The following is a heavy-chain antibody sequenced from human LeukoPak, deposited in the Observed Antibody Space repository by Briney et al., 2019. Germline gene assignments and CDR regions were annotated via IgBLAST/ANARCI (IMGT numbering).Heavy chain of an antibody. CDR3: AREGIVVAGALPFDY. CDR2: IYYSGAT. D-gene: IGHD2-15*01. Sequence: SETLSLTCTVSGGSISSSSHYWGWIRQPPGKGLEWIGRIYYSGATYYNSSLKSRVTISVDTSKNQFSLKLTSVTAADTAVYYCAREGIVVAGALPFDYWGQGTLVTVSS. CDR1: GGSISSSSHY. J-gene: IGHJ4*02. V-gene: IGHV4-39*07.